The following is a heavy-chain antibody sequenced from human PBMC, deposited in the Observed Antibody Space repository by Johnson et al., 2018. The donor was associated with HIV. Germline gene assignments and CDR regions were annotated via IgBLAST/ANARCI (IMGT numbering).Heavy chain of an antibody. CDR1: GFTFSSYG. Sequence: QVQLVESGGGVVQPGRSLRLSCAASGFTFSSYGMHWVRQAPGKGLEWVAVISYDAKHKYYADSVKGRVTISRDNSKNTLSLQMSSLRVEDTAVYYCARGKYYYDSSGYYGPKTNNGAFDIWGQGTMVTVSS. CDR2: ISYDAKHK. CDR3: ARGKYYYDSSGYYGPKTNNGAFDI. J-gene: IGHJ3*02. D-gene: IGHD3-22*01. V-gene: IGHV3-30*19.